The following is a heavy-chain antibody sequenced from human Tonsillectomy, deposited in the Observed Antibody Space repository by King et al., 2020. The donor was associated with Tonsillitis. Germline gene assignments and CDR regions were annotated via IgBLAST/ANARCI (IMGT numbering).Heavy chain of an antibody. D-gene: IGHD3-10*01. Sequence: VQLVQSGAEVKKPGSSVKVSCKASGGTFSSYGISWVRQAPGQGLEWMGGIIPIFGTTNNAQKFQGRVTIIADESTSTAYMALSSLRSEDTAVYYCARLPITMVREDNWFDPWGQGTLVTVSS. V-gene: IGHV1-69*01. J-gene: IGHJ5*02. CDR3: ARLPITMVREDNWFDP. CDR2: IIPIFGTT. CDR1: GGTFSSYG.